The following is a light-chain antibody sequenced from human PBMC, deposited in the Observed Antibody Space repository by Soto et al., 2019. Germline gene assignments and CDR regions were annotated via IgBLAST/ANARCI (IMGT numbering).Light chain of an antibody. CDR2: DVS. CDR1: RTDVGGYNY. J-gene: IGLJ2*01. Sequence: QSALTQPRSVSGSPGQSVTISCTGTRTDVGGYNYVSWYQQHPGKAPKLIIYDVSQRPSGVPDRFSGSKSGNTASLTISGLQAEDEAGYYCCSYAGSSLVVFGGGTKLTVL. CDR3: CSYAGSSLVV. V-gene: IGLV2-11*01.